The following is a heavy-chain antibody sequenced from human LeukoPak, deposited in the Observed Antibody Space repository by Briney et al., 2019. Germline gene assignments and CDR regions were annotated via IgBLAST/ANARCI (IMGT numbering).Heavy chain of an antibody. V-gene: IGHV4-38-2*02. CDR1: GYSISRGYY. J-gene: IGHJ6*03. CDR3: ARHAGSSSSLYYYYYYMDV. Sequence: SETLSLTCTVSGYSISRGYYWGWIRQPPGKGLGWSGSIYYSGSTYYNPSLKSRVTISVDTSKNQFSLKLSSVTAADTAVYYCARHAGSSSSLYYYYYYMDVWGKGTTVTVSS. CDR2: IYYSGST. D-gene: IGHD6-13*01.